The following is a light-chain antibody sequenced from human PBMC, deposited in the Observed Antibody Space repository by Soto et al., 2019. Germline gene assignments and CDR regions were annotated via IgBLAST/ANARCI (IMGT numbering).Light chain of an antibody. J-gene: IGKJ4*01. CDR1: QSISSY. CDR2: AAS. Sequence: DIQMTQSPSSLSASVGDRVTITCRASQSISSYLNWYQQKPGKAPKLLIYAASSLQSGVPSRFSGSRSGKDFTLTISSLQPEDFATYYCQQSYRTPSLTFGGGTKVEIK. V-gene: IGKV1-39*01. CDR3: QQSYRTPSLT.